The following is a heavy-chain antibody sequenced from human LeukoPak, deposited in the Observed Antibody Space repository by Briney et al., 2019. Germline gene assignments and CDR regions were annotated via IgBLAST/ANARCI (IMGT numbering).Heavy chain of an antibody. CDR2: IYTSGST. CDR3: ARDPYSSSWYNSGTY. V-gene: IGHV4-61*02. Sequence: SETLSLTCTVSGGSISSGSYYWSCLRQPAGKGLEWIGRIYTSGSTNYNPSLMSRVTISVDTSNSQLSLKLSSVTAADTAVYDCARDPYSSSWYNSGTYWGQGTLVTVSS. D-gene: IGHD6-13*01. CDR1: GGSISSGSYY. J-gene: IGHJ4*02.